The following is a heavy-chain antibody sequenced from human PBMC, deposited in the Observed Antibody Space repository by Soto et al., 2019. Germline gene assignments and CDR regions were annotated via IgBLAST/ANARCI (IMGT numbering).Heavy chain of an antibody. D-gene: IGHD2-2*01. CDR2: IYRSGRT. Sequence: SETLSLTCTVSGGSISAFYWNWIRQPAGKGLEWIGRIYRSGRTNYNPSLESRVTMSIDPSQSQFSLTLGSMTAADTAVYFCARSPSTSSIGAFDFWGRGTMVTVSS. CDR3: ARSPSTSSIGAFDF. J-gene: IGHJ3*01. CDR1: GGSISAFY. V-gene: IGHV4-4*07.